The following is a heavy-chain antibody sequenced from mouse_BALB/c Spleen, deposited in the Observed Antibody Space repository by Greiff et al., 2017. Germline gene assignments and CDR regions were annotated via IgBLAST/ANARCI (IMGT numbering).Heavy chain of an antibody. J-gene: IGHJ3*01. V-gene: IGHV5-6-4*01. CDR2: ISSGGSYT. Sequence: EVQVVESGGGLVKPGGSLKLSCAASGFAFSSYTMSWVRQTPEKRLEWVATISSGGSYTYYPDSVKGRFTISRDNAKNTLYLQMSSLKSEDTAMYYCTRDHGNWGQGTLVTVSA. CDR1: GFAFSSYT. CDR3: TRDHGN. D-gene: IGHD2-1*01.